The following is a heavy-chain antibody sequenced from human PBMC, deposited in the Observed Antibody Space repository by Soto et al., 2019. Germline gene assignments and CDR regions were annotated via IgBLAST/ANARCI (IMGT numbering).Heavy chain of an antibody. Sequence: SETLSLICAVYGGSFSGYYWSWIRQPPGKGLEWIGEINHSGSTNYNPSLKSRLTISVDTSKNQFSLKMTSVTAADTAVYYCARTDYGDYLPYWGRGTLVTVSS. J-gene: IGHJ4*02. V-gene: IGHV4-34*01. D-gene: IGHD4-17*01. CDR3: ARTDYGDYLPY. CDR1: GGSFSGYY. CDR2: INHSGST.